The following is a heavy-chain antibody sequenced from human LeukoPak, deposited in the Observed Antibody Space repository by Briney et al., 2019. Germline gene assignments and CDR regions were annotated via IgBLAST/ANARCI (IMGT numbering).Heavy chain of an antibody. Sequence: SGTLSLTCAVSGVSISSNEWWIWVRQPPGQGLEWIGEIHRAGRTRYNPSLKSRVTISMDYSKNQFSLKLTSVTAADTAIYYCGKTDIYFNPIDYWGPGSLVTVSS. CDR3: GKTDIYFNPIDY. V-gene: IGHV4-4*02. J-gene: IGHJ4*02. D-gene: IGHD3-9*01. CDR2: IHRAGRT. CDR1: GVSISSNEW.